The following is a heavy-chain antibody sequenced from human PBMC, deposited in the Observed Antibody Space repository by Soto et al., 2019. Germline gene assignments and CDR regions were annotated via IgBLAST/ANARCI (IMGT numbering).Heavy chain of an antibody. D-gene: IGHD3-9*01. CDR2: ISRGGSST. J-gene: IGHJ6*02. V-gene: IGHV3-23*01. Sequence: EVQLLESGGGLVQPGGSLRLSCAASGFTFSSYAMTWVRQTPGKGLEWVSTISRGGSSTYYPDSVKGRFTISRDNSKNTLYLQMNSLRAEDTAVYYCAKCDDILTAYSVYGMDVWGQGTTVTVSS. CDR1: GFTFSSYA. CDR3: AKCDDILTAYSVYGMDV.